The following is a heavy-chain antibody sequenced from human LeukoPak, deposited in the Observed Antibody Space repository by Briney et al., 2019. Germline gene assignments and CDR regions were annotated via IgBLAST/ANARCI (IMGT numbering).Heavy chain of an antibody. Sequence: PSETLSLTCTVSGGSISSHYWSWIRQPPGKGLEWIGHIYYSGSTNYNPSLKSRVTISVDTSKNQFSLKLSSVTAADTAVYYCARNYGSGSYYGYWGQGTLVTVSS. CDR1: GGSISSHY. V-gene: IGHV4-59*11. D-gene: IGHD3-10*01. CDR3: ARNYGSGSYYGY. J-gene: IGHJ4*02. CDR2: IYYSGST.